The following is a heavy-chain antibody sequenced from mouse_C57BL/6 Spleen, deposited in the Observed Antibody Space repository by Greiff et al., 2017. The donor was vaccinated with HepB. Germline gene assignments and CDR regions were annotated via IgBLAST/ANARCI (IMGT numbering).Heavy chain of an antibody. CDR2: ISNGGGST. D-gene: IGHD2-4*01. CDR3: ARHNYDGYFDY. V-gene: IGHV5-12*01. Sequence: EVNVVESGGGLVQPGGSLKLSCAASGFTFSDYYMYWVRQTPEKRLEWVAYISNGGGSTYYPDTVKGRFTISRDNAKNTLYLQMSRLKSEDTAMYYCARHNYDGYFDYWGQGTTLTVSS. J-gene: IGHJ2*01. CDR1: GFTFSDYY.